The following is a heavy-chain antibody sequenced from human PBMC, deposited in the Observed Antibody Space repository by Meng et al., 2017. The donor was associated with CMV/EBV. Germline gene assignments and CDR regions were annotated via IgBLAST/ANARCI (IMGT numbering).Heavy chain of an antibody. CDR2: ISYDGSNK. V-gene: IGHV3-30-3*01. D-gene: IGHD6-19*01. Sequence: GGSLRPSCAASGFTFSSYAMHWVRQAPGKGLEWAAVISYDGSNKYYADSVKGRFTSSRDNSKNTLYLQMNSLRAEDTAVYYCARDPRLWVAGANPLYYFDYWGQGTLVTVSS. CDR1: GFTFSSYA. CDR3: ARDPRLWVAGANPLYYFDY. J-gene: IGHJ4*02.